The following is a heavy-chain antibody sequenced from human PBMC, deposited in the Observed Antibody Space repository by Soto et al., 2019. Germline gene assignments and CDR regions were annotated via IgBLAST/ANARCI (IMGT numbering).Heavy chain of an antibody. CDR1: GFAFDRFA. D-gene: IGHD3-9*01. J-gene: IGHJ4*02. CDR3: AKATDTEYYDIDY. Sequence: EVKLLESGGGLVQPGGSLRLSCTASGFAFDRFAMNWVRQAPGKGLQWVSSISYSGGSRYYADSVKGRFTVSRDNSKKTLFLQINNLRAEDTAVYYCAKATDTEYYDIDYWGQGTLSPSPQ. CDR2: ISYSGGSR. V-gene: IGHV3-23*01.